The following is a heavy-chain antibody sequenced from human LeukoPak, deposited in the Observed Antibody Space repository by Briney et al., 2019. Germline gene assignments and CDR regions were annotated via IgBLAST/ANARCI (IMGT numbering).Heavy chain of an antibody. CDR1: GYTFTGYY. CDR3: ARAGAGSPLDWFDP. D-gene: IGHD1-26*01. Sequence: ASVKVSCKASGYTFTGYYVHWVRQAPGQGLEWMGWINPNSGGTNYAQKFQGRVTMTRDTSVTTAYMELSRLRSDDTAVYYCARAGAGSPLDWFDPWGQGTLVTVSS. V-gene: IGHV1-2*02. J-gene: IGHJ5*02. CDR2: INPNSGGT.